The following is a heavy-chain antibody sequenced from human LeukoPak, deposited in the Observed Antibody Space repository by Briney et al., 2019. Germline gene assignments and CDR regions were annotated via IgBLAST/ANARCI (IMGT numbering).Heavy chain of an antibody. CDR3: ARPSVRGVIYGMDV. CDR1: GFTFSSFE. D-gene: IGHD3-10*01. CDR2: ISSSGTTI. Sequence: GGSLRLSCAASGFTFSSFEMNWVRQAPGKGLEWVSYISSSGTTIYYADSVKGRITISRDNAKNSVYLQMNSLRAEDTAVYYCARPSVRGVIYGMDVWGQGTTVTVS. V-gene: IGHV3-48*03. J-gene: IGHJ6*02.